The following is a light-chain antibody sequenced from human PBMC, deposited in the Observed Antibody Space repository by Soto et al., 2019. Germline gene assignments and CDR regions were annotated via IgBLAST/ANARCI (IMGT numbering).Light chain of an antibody. CDR2: EAS. CDR3: QQYETWPRT. V-gene: IGKV3-20*01. CDR1: QSVSSSY. J-gene: IGKJ1*01. Sequence: IALTLSPGTLSLSPGERATLSCRASQSVSSSYLAWYQQKPGQAPRLLLYEASTRATGVPARFSGSGSRTDFTLTISGLQSEDAAIYYCQQYETWPRTFGQGTKVDIK.